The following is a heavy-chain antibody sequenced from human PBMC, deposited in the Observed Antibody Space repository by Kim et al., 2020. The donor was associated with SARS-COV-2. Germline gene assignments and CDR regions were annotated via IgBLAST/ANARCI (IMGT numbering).Heavy chain of an antibody. CDR2: ISYDGSNK. J-gene: IGHJ4*02. V-gene: IGHV3-30-3*01. D-gene: IGHD3-16*02. CDR3: AMAYDYVWGSYRPLDY. CDR1: GFTFSSYA. Sequence: GGSLRLSCAASGFTFSSYAMHWVRQAPGKGLEWVAVISYDGSNKYYADSVKGRFTISRDNSKNTLYLQMNSLRAEDTAVYYCAMAYDYVWGSYRPLDYWGQGTLVTVSS.